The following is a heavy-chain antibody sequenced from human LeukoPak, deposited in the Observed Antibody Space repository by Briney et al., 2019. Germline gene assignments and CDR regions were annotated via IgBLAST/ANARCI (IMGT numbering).Heavy chain of an antibody. Sequence: GGSLRLSCAASGFTFSSYAMHWVRQAPGKGLEWVTAISYDATNKDYADSVKGRFTISRDNSKNTLYLQMGSLRAEDMAVYYCARVYYYDSSGYMYYFDYWGQGTLVTVSS. V-gene: IGHV3-30*14. CDR3: ARVYYYDSSGYMYYFDY. CDR2: ISYDATNK. D-gene: IGHD3-22*01. J-gene: IGHJ4*02. CDR1: GFTFSSYA.